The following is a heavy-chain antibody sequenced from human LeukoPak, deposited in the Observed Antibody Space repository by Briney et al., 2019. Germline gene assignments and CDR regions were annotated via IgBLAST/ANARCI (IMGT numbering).Heavy chain of an antibody. Sequence: GGSLRLSCAASGFTFSSYAMSWVRQAPGKGLEWVSAISGSGGSTYYADSVKGRFTISRDNSENTLYLQMNSLRAEDTAVYYCARDLGYSYGYLGSYYGMDVWGQGTTVTVSS. CDR3: ARDLGYSYGYLGSYYGMDV. CDR1: GFTFSSYA. V-gene: IGHV3-23*01. J-gene: IGHJ6*02. CDR2: ISGSGGST. D-gene: IGHD5-18*01.